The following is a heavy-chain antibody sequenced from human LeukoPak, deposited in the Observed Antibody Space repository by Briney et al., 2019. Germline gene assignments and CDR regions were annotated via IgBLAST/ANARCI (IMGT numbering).Heavy chain of an antibody. CDR1: GGSISGYY. Sequence: PSETLSLTCTVSGGSISGYYWSWIRQPPGKGLEWIGYIYYSGSTNYNPSLKSRVTISVDTSKNQFSLKLSSVTAADAAVYYWAREGSRGYTDYWGQGTLVTVSS. V-gene: IGHV4-59*01. D-gene: IGHD5-24*01. CDR2: IYYSGST. CDR3: AREGSRGYTDY. J-gene: IGHJ4*02.